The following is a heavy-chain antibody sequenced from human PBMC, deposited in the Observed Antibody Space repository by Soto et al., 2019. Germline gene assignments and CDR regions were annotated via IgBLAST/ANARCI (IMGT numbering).Heavy chain of an antibody. CDR2: ISGST. CDR3: VRENYYYGMEV. J-gene: IGHJ6*02. V-gene: IGHV3-23*01. Sequence: GGFLRLSCAASGFSFSSYAMSWVRQAPGKGLEWVSFISGSTFYTDSVKGRFTISRDNSKNTVFLQMNSLRVEDTAMYYCVRENYYYGMEVWGQGIAVTVSS. CDR1: GFSFSSYA.